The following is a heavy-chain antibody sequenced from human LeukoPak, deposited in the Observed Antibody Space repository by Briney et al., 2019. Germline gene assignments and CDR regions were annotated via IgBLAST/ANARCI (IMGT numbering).Heavy chain of an antibody. CDR1: GFTFSSYW. V-gene: IGHV3-7*03. CDR2: IKQDGSEK. D-gene: IGHD3-16*01. Sequence: GGSLRPSCAASGFTFSSYWMSWVRQAPGKGLEWVANIKQDGSEKYYVDSVKGRFTISRDNAKNSLYLQMNSLRAEDTAVYYCAKHQGEGYFDYWGQGTLVTVSS. CDR3: AKHQGEGYFDY. J-gene: IGHJ4*02.